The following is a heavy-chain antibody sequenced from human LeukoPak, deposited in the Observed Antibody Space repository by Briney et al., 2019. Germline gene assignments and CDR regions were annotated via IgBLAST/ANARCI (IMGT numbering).Heavy chain of an antibody. CDR1: GFTFSSYS. CDR3: ARNLPIWDSSSGNYYYYMDV. Sequence: GGSLRLSCAASGFTFSSYSINWVRQAPGKGLEWVSSISSSSSYIYYADSVKGRFTISRDNAKNSLYLQMNSLRAEDTAVYYCARNLPIWDSSSGNYYYYMDVWGKGTTVTVSS. V-gene: IGHV3-21*01. CDR2: ISSSSSYI. J-gene: IGHJ6*03. D-gene: IGHD6-13*01.